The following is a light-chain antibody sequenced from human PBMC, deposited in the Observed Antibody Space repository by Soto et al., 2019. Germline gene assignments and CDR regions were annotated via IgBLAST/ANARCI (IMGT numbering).Light chain of an antibody. V-gene: IGKV3-15*01. CDR2: GAS. Sequence: EIVMSQSPGTLSVSPRERATLSCRASQTVNSNVAWYQQKGGQAPRLLISGASNRGTGIPARLSGSGSGTEFTLTISSLQSEYFAVYYCQQYHNWYTFGQGTKLEI. CDR1: QTVNSN. CDR3: QQYHNWYT. J-gene: IGKJ2*01.